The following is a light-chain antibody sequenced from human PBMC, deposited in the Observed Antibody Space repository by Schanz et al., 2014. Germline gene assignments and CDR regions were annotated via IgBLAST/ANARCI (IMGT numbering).Light chain of an antibody. Sequence: QSVLTQPRSVSGSPGQSVTISCTGTNSDVGGYDYVSWYQQHPGKAPKLLIYNVNERPSGVPDRFSGSKSGNTASLTISGLQAEDEADYYCCSYAGSSTFVVFGGGTKLTVL. J-gene: IGLJ2*01. V-gene: IGLV2-11*01. CDR3: CSYAGSSTFVV. CDR1: NSDVGGYDY. CDR2: NVN.